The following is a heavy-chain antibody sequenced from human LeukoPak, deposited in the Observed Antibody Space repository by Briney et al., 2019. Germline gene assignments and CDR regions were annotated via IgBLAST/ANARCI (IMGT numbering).Heavy chain of an antibody. CDR1: GVSISSYY. Sequence: KPSETLCLTCTASGVSISSYYWSWIRQPPGKGLEWVGSIYYSGGTKYNPSLKSGVTILVDTSKNQFTLKLSSVTAADTAVCYCARLSYYYDSSGYYYGDWFDRWGQGTLVTVSS. J-gene: IGHJ5*02. CDR2: IYYSGGT. D-gene: IGHD3-22*01. CDR3: ARLSYYYDSSGYYYGDWFDR. V-gene: IGHV4-59*12.